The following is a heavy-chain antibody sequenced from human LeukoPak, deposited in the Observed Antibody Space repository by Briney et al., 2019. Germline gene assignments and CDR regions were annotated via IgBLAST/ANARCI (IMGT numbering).Heavy chain of an antibody. V-gene: IGHV6-1*01. D-gene: IGHD6-13*01. Sequence: SQTLSLTCAISGDNVSNNSAAWNWIRQSPSRGLEWLGRTYYGSKWYNDYALSVKSRITTNPDTSKNQFSLHLNSVTPDDTAVYYCVRAAAGGWFFQHWGQGTLVTVSS. CDR3: VRAAAGGWFFQH. CDR2: TYYGSKWYN. J-gene: IGHJ1*01. CDR1: GDNVSNNSAA.